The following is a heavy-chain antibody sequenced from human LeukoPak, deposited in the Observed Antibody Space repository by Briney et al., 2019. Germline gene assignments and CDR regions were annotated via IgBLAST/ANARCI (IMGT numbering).Heavy chain of an antibody. V-gene: IGHV4-30-4*01. CDR3: ARDLWAMVRGVSAKYYYYYGMDV. D-gene: IGHD3-10*01. J-gene: IGHJ6*02. CDR1: GGSISSGDYY. CDR2: IYYNGST. Sequence: SETLSLTCTVSGGSISSGDYYWSWIRQPPGKGLEWIGYIYYNGSTYYNPSLKSRVTISVDTSKNQFSLKLSSVTAADTAVYYCARDLWAMVRGVSAKYYYYYGMDVWGQGTTVTVSS.